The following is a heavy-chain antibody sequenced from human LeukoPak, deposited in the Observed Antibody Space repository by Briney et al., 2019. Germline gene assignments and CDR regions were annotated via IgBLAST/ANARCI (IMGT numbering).Heavy chain of an antibody. D-gene: IGHD3-10*01. CDR1: GFTFDDYA. J-gene: IGHJ3*02. V-gene: IGHV3-9*01. CDR3: AKDVYYYGSGSPGAFDI. Sequence: GGSLRLSCAASGFTFDDYAMHWVRQAPGKGLEWVSGISWNSGSIGYADSVKGRFTISRDNAKNSLYLQMNSLRAEDTALYYCAKDVYYYGSGSPGAFDIWGQGTMVTVSS. CDR2: ISWNSGSI.